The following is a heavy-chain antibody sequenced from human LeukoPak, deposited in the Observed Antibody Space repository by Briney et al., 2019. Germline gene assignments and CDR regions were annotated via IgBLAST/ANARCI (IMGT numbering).Heavy chain of an antibody. V-gene: IGHV1-18*04. J-gene: IGHJ1*01. CDR3: ARGSSSQYFRF. CDR1: GYTFTSYY. D-gene: IGHD3-10*01. CDR2: ISAYSGNT. Sequence: ASVKVSCKASGYTFTSYYMHWVRQAPGQGLEWMGWISAYSGNTSYAQRFQGRVTMSTEASTNTAYMELTSLRSDDTAIYFCARGSSSQYFRFWGQGTLVTVSS.